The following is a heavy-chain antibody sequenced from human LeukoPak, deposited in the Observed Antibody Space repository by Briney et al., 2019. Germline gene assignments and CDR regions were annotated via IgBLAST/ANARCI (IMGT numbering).Heavy chain of an antibody. V-gene: IGHV1-69*13. D-gene: IGHD4-11*01. CDR1: GGTFSSYA. CDR2: IIPIFGTA. Sequence: ASVQVSCKASGGTFSSYAISWVRQAPGQGLEWMGGIIPIFGTANYAQKFQGRVTITADESTSTAYMELSSLRSEDTAVCYCAKEKGHSAYDYIYDWGQGTLVTVSS. J-gene: IGHJ4*02. CDR3: AKEKGHSAYDYIYD.